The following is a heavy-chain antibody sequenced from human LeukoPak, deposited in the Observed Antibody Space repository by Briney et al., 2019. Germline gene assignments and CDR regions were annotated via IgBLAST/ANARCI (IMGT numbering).Heavy chain of an antibody. D-gene: IGHD3-22*01. CDR2: ITRSSSYI. J-gene: IGHJ4*02. V-gene: IGHV3-21*01. Sequence: GGSLRLSCAASGFIVSSNYMTWVRQAPGKGLEWVSSITRSSSYIYYADSVKGRFTISRDNAKNSLYLQMNSLRAEDTAVYYCARDSSAYDSSGYLFWGQGTLVTVSS. CDR3: ARDSSAYDSSGYLF. CDR1: GFIVSSNY.